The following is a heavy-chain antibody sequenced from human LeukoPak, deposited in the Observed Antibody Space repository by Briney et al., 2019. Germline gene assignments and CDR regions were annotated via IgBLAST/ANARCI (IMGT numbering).Heavy chain of an antibody. D-gene: IGHD3-10*01. J-gene: IGHJ5*02. CDR3: TTTPVLLWFGESRTNWFDP. CDR2: IKSKTDGGTT. Sequence: AGGSLRLSCAASGFTFSNAWMSWVRQAPGKGLEWVGRIKSKTDGGTTDYAAPVEGRFTISRDDSKSTLYLQMSSLKTEDTAVYYCTTTPVLLWFGESRTNWFDPWGQGTLVTVSS. CDR1: GFTFSNAW. V-gene: IGHV3-15*01.